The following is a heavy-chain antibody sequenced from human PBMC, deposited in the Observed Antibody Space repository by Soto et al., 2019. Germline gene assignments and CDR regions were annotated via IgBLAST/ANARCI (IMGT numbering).Heavy chain of an antibody. CDR2: IWYDGSNK. D-gene: IGHD3-16*02. CDR3: AKSFTFGGVIVDAFDI. J-gene: IGHJ3*02. V-gene: IGHV3-33*06. CDR1: GFTFSSYG. Sequence: GGSLRLSCAASGFTFSSYGMHWVRQAPGKGLEWVAVIWYDGSNKYYADSVKGRFTISRDNSKNTLYLQMNSLRAEDTAVYYCAKSFTFGGVIVDAFDIWGQGTMATVSS.